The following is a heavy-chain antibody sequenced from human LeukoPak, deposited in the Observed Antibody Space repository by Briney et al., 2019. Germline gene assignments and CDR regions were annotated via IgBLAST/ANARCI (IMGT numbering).Heavy chain of an antibody. CDR3: ARRPEPLGFGPIYDY. V-gene: IGHV4-39*07. CDR2: INHSGST. CDR1: GGSISSSSYY. D-gene: IGHD3-10*01. J-gene: IGHJ4*02. Sequence: PSETLSLTCTVSGGSISSSSYYWSWIRQPPGKGLEWIGEINHSGSTNYNPSLKSRVTISVDTSKNQFSLKLSSVTAADTAVYYCARRPEPLGFGPIYDYWGQGTLVTVSS.